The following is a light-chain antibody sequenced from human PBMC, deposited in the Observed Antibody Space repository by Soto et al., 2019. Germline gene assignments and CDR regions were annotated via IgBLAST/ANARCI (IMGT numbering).Light chain of an antibody. CDR1: QSVGTS. Sequence: DSVLTQSPATLSLSPGDRATLSCRASQSVGTSLAWYKQQPAQAPRLLTQDAANSASGIPESFLGSGSGTAFSLSISSLEPDDFAVNYCQHRGSWRRSFGRGTKVEV. J-gene: IGKJ1*01. V-gene: IGKV3-11*01. CDR2: DAA. CDR3: QHRGSWRRS.